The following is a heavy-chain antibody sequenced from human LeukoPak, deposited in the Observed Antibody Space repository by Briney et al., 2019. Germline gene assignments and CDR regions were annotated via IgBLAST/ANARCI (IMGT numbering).Heavy chain of an antibody. CDR1: GYTFTSYY. J-gene: IGHJ5*02. Sequence: ASVTVSCMASGYTFTSYYMHWVRQPPGQGLEWMGIINPSGGSTSYAQKFQGRVTMTRDMSTSTVYMELSSLRYEDTAVYYCARDRETITYYYDSSGYNWFDPWGQGTLVTVSS. D-gene: IGHD3-22*01. V-gene: IGHV1-46*01. CDR2: INPSGGST. CDR3: ARDRETITYYYDSSGYNWFDP.